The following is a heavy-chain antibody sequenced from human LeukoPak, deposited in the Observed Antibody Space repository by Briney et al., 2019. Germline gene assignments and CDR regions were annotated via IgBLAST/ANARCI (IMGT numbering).Heavy chain of an antibody. CDR3: ARGMREFDS. J-gene: IGHJ5*01. CDR1: GGSFSGYY. CDR2: IYYSGGT. Sequence: SETLSLTCAVYGGSFSGYYWSWIRQPPGKGLEWMGYIYYSGGTNYNHSLKRRVTISVDTSKNQFSLKLSSVTAADTAVYYCARGMREFDSWGQGTLVTVSS. D-gene: IGHD2-8*01. V-gene: IGHV4-59*01.